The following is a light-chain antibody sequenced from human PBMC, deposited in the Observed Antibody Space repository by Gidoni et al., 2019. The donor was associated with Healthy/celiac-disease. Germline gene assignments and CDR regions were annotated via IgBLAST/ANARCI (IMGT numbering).Light chain of an antibody. CDR2: AAS. Sequence: DIQMTQSPSSLSACVGDRVTITCRASQSISSYLNWYQQKPGKAPKLLIYAASSLQSGVPPRFSGSGSGTDFTLTISSLQPEDFATYYCQQSYSTPLTFGHGTKVDIK. CDR1: QSISSY. J-gene: IGKJ3*01. CDR3: QQSYSTPLT. V-gene: IGKV1-39*01.